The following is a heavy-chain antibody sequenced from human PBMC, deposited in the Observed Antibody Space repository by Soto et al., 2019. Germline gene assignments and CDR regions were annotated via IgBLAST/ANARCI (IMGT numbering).Heavy chain of an antibody. J-gene: IGHJ4*02. CDR1: GFTFSSYA. CDR3: ARDLEMAVDY. CDR2: ISYDGSNK. D-gene: IGHD4-4*01. V-gene: IGHV3-30-3*01. Sequence: VQLVESGGGVVQPGRSLRLSCAASGFTFSSYAMHWVRQAPGKGLEWVAVISYDGSNKYYADSVKGRFTISRDNSETTLYLKMNSLRAEDTAVYYCARDLEMAVDYWGQGTLVTVSS.